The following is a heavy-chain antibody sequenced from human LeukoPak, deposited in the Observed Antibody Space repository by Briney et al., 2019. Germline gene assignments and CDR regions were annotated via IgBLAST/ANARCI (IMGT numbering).Heavy chain of an antibody. CDR3: ARPTFPQQIQPFDY. CDR2: IYYSGST. J-gene: IGHJ4*02. CDR1: GGSISSYY. V-gene: IGHV4-59*08. D-gene: IGHD6-13*01. Sequence: SETLSLTCTVSGGSISSYYWSWIRQPPGKGLEWIGYIYYSGSTNYNPSLKSRVTISVDTSKNQFSLKLSSVTAADTAVYYCARPTFPQQIQPFDYWGQGNLVTVSS.